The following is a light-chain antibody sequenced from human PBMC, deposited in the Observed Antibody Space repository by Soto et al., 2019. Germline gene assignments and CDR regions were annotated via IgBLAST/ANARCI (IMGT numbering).Light chain of an antibody. CDR3: QQYNNWPPGT. CDR2: GAS. Sequence: EIVMTQSPAPLSVSPGERATLSCRANQSISTYLAWYQQKPGQAPRLLIYGASTRATGIPVRFSGSGSGTEFTLTISSLQSEDFAVYYCQQYNNWPPGTFGQGTKVDIK. CDR1: QSISTY. J-gene: IGKJ1*01. V-gene: IGKV3-15*01.